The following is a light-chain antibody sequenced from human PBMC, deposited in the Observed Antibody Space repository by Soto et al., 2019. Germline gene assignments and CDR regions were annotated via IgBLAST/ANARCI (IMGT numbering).Light chain of an antibody. CDR2: DVS. V-gene: IGLV2-14*01. Sequence: QSGLTQPASVSGSPGQSIAISCTGSSSDVGGYNYVSWYQQHPGKAPTLLIFDVSDRPSGVSNRFSASKSGNTASLTISGLQAEDGADYYCSSSTRSITPIFGGGTKLTVL. J-gene: IGLJ2*01. CDR3: SSSTRSITPI. CDR1: SSDVGGYNY.